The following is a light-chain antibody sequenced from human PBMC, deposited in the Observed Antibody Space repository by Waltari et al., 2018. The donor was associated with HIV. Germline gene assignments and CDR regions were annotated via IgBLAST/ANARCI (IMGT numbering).Light chain of an antibody. J-gene: IGLJ2*01. Sequence: SVLTQPPSASGTPGQRVTISCSGSSSNLGSNTVNWYQQLPGTAPKLLIYSNNQRPSGVPDRFSGSKSGTSASLAISGLQSEDEADYYCAAWDGSLNGRVVFGGGTKLTVL. CDR3: AAWDGSLNGRVV. CDR1: SSNLGSNT. CDR2: SNN. V-gene: IGLV1-44*01.